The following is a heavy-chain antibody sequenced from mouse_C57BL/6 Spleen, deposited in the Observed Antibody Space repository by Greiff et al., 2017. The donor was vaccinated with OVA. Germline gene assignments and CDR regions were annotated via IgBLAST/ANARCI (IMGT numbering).Heavy chain of an antibody. CDR1: GFNIKNTY. D-gene: IGHD1-1*01. J-gene: IGHJ1*03. CDR2: IDPANGNT. Sequence: EVKVVESVAELVRPGASVKLSCTASGFNIKNTYMHWVKQRPEQGLEWIGRIDPANGNTKYAPKFQGKATITADTSSNTAYLQLSSLTSEDTAIYYCARSPYYYGSDWYFDVWGTGTTVTVSS. CDR3: ARSPYYYGSDWYFDV. V-gene: IGHV14-3*01.